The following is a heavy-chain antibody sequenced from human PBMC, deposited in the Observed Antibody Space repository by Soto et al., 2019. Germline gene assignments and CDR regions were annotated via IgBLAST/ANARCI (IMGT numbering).Heavy chain of an antibody. CDR2: IIPIFGTA. CDR3: ARASWIQLWGYYYYGMDV. V-gene: IGHV1-69*13. D-gene: IGHD5-18*01. J-gene: IGHJ6*02. Sequence: SVKVSCKACGGTFSSYAISWVRQAPGQGLEWMGGIIPIFGTANYAQKFQGRVTITADESTSTAYMELSSLRSEDTAVYYCARASWIQLWGYYYYGMDVWGQGTTVTVSS. CDR1: GGTFSSYA.